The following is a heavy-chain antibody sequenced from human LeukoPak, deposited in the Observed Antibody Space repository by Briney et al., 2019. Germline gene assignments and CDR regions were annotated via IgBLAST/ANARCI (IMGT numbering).Heavy chain of an antibody. CDR3: TTDLGDYGDYIRC. J-gene: IGHJ4*02. Sequence: GGSLRLSCAASGFIFSNAWMSWVRQAPGKGLEWIGRIKSDGGTTDYAAPVKGRFTISRDDSKNTLYLQMNSLKAEDAAVYYCTTDLGDYGDYIRCWGQGTLVTVSS. CDR1: GFIFSNAW. V-gene: IGHV3-15*01. D-gene: IGHD4-17*01. CDR2: IKSDGGTT.